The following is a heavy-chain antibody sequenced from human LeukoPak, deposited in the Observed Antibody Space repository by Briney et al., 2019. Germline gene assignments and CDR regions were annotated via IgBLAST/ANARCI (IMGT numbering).Heavy chain of an antibody. J-gene: IGHJ5*02. Sequence: ASVKASCKASGYTFTSYDINWVRQATGQGLEWMGWMNPNSGNTGYAQKFQGRVTMTRNTSISTAYMELSSLRSEDTAVYYCARDPWAGTRYTSQNWFDPWGQGTLVTVSS. V-gene: IGHV1-8*01. CDR3: ARDPWAGTRYTSQNWFDP. D-gene: IGHD1-7*01. CDR1: GYTFTSYD. CDR2: MNPNSGNT.